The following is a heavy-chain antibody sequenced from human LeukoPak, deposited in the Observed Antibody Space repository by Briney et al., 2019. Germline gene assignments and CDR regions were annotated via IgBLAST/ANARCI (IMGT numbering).Heavy chain of an antibody. Sequence: LRLSCAASGFTFSDYYMSWIRQAPGKGLEWIGSIYHSGSTYYNPSLKSRVTMSVDTSKKQFSLNLSSVTAADTAVYYCATTPREYSSTWYYFDYWGQGILVTVSS. D-gene: IGHD6-13*01. CDR3: ATTPREYSSTWYYFDY. CDR1: GFTFSDYY. V-gene: IGHV4-38-2*01. CDR2: IYHSGST. J-gene: IGHJ4*02.